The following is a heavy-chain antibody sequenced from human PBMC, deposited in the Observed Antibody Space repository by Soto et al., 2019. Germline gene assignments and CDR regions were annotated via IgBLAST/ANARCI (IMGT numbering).Heavy chain of an antibody. D-gene: IGHD6-13*01. CDR2: IYYSGST. J-gene: IGHJ3*02. CDR1: GGSISSSSYY. Sequence: QLQLQESGPGLVKPSETLSLTCTVSGGSISSSSYYWGWIRQPPGKGLEWIGSIYYSGSTYYNPSLKSRVTISVDTSKNQFSLKLSSVTAADTAVYYCARQSIAAAGKLITPGAFDIWGQGTMVTVSS. CDR3: ARQSIAAAGKLITPGAFDI. V-gene: IGHV4-39*01.